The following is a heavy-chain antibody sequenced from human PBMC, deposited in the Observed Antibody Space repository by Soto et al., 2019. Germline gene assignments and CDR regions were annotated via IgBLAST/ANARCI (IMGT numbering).Heavy chain of an antibody. CDR1: GFTFSSYA. D-gene: IGHD3-16*01. Sequence: EVQLLESGGDVVRPGGSLRLSCAASGFTFSSYAMGWVRQAPGKGLEWVAGVSRAGTYTFYADSVRCRFSISRDNSRDTVDLYMNAVRGDDTAVYFCVKYTVTEDLGESWGQGTLVSVSS. CDR2: VSRAGTYT. V-gene: IGHV3-23*01. J-gene: IGHJ5*02. CDR3: VKYTVTEDLGES.